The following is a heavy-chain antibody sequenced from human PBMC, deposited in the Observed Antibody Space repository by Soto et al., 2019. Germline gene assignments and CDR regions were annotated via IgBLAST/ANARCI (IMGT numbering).Heavy chain of an antibody. V-gene: IGHV1-3*01. D-gene: IGHD1-1*01. CDR3: ARGRHDSMGFYYYGMDV. Sequence: ASVKVSCKASGYTFTIYAMHWVRQAPGQRLEWMGWINAGNGNTKYSQKFQGRVAITRDTSASTAYMELSSLRSEDTAVYYCARGRHDSMGFYYYGMDVWGQGTTVTVSS. CDR1: GYTFTIYA. J-gene: IGHJ6*02. CDR2: INAGNGNT.